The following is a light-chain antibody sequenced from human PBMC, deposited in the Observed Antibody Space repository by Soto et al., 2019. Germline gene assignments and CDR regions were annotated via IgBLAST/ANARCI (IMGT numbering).Light chain of an antibody. CDR3: QVWDSSSDHVG. Sequence: SYELTQPPSVSVAPVKTARITCGGNNIGSKSVHWYQQKPGQAPVLVIYYDSDRPSGIPERFSGSNSGNTATLTISRVEAGDEADYYCQVWDSSSDHVGFGGGTKLTVL. V-gene: IGLV3-21*04. CDR2: YDS. CDR1: NIGSKS. J-gene: IGLJ2*01.